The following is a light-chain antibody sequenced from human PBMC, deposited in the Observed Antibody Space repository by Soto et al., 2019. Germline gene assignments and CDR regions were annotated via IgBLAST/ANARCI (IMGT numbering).Light chain of an antibody. Sequence: EIVVTHSPSTLSVSPGGRVTGSCRASQSVDINLAWYQQKPGQAPRLLIYGASNRATGIPARFSGSGPGTDFTLTISSLEPEDFAVYYCQQRSDWPAFGQGTRLEI. CDR2: GAS. CDR1: QSVDIN. J-gene: IGKJ5*01. V-gene: IGKV3D-11*02. CDR3: QQRSDWPA.